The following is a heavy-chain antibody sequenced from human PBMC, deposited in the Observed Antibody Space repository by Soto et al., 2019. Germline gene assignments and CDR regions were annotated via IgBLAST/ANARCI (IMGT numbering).Heavy chain of an antibody. V-gene: IGHV4-59*01. CDR1: GGSISSYY. CDR3: ARAPGIAVAGYYFDY. CDR2: IYYSGST. J-gene: IGHJ4*02. D-gene: IGHD6-19*01. Sequence: ASETLSLTCTVSGGSISSYYWSWIRQPPGKGLEWIGYIYYSGSTNYNPSLKSRVTISVDTSKNQFSLKLSSVTAADTAVYYCARAPGIAVAGYYFDYWGQGXLVTVYS.